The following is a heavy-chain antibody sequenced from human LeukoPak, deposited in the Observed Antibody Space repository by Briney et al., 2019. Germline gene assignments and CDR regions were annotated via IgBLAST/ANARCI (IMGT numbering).Heavy chain of an antibody. CDR2: IYHSGST. D-gene: IGHD3-3*01. V-gene: IGHV4-30-2*01. CDR3: ASYDFWSGVIDY. Sequence: SETLSLTCAVSGGSISSGGYSWSWIRQPPGKGLEWIGYIYHSGSTYYNPSLKSRVTISVDRSKNQFSLKLSSVTAADTAVYYCASYDFWSGVIDYWGQGTLVTASS. J-gene: IGHJ4*02. CDR1: GGSISSGGYS.